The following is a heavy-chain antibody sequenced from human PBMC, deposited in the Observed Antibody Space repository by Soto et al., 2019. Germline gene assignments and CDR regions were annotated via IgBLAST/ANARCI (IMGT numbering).Heavy chain of an antibody. J-gene: IGHJ6*02. Sequence: PGGSLRLSCAASGFPFSSYAMSWVRQAPGKGLEWVSAISGSGGSTYYADSVKGRFTISRDNSKNTLYLQMNSLRAEDTAVYYCAKEVVVPAATGYYYGMDVWGQGTTVTVSS. D-gene: IGHD2-2*01. CDR3: AKEVVVPAATGYYYGMDV. CDR2: ISGSGGST. V-gene: IGHV3-23*01. CDR1: GFPFSSYA.